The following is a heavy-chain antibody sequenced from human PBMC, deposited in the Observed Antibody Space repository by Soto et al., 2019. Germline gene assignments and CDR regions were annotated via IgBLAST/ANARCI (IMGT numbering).Heavy chain of an antibody. D-gene: IGHD1-26*01. CDR3: ARGEAEDAFDI. J-gene: IGHJ3*02. CDR1: GGTFSSYP. CDR2: IIPIFGTA. V-gene: IGHV1-69*01. Sequence: SVKDSCKASGGTFSSYPISWVRQAPGQGLEWMGGIIPIFGTANYAQKFQGRVTITADESTSTAYMELSSLRSEDTAVYYCARGEAEDAFDIWGQGTMVTVSS.